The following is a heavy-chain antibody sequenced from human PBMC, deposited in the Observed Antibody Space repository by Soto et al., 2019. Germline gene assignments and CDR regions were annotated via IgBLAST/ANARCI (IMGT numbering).Heavy chain of an antibody. CDR3: AKDPIVVVPSATGFDY. D-gene: IGHD2-2*01. CDR1: GFTFSSYA. J-gene: IGHJ4*02. CDR2: IRGSGGST. V-gene: IGHV3-23*01. Sequence: GSLRLSCAASGFTFSSYAMSWVRQAPGKGLEWVSAIRGSGGSTYYADSVKGRFTISRDNSKNTLYLQMNSQRAEDTAVYYCAKDPIVVVPSATGFDYWGQGTLVTVSS.